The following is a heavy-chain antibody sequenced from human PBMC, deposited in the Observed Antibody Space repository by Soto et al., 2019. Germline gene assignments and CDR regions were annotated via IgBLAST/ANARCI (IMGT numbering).Heavy chain of an antibody. CDR3: AREGSGWHRYFDY. Sequence: PSETLSLTCTVSGGSISSYYWNWIRQPAGKGLEWIGRIFTSGSTNYNPSLKSRVTMSVDTSKNQFSLKLSSVTAADTAVYYCAREGSGWHRYFDYWGQGSLVTVSS. J-gene: IGHJ4*02. CDR1: GGSISSYY. V-gene: IGHV4-4*07. CDR2: IFTSGST. D-gene: IGHD6-19*01.